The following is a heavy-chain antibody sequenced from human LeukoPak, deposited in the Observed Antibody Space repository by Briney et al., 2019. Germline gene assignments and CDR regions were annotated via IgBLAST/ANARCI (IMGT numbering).Heavy chain of an antibody. J-gene: IGHJ4*02. CDR3: ARDGDGYTNGNFDY. Sequence: ASVKVSCKASGYTLTSYGISWVRQATGQGLEWMGWISTYNGNTNYAQKLQGRVTMTTDTSTSTAYMELRSLRSDDTALYYCARDGDGYTNGNFDYWGQGTLVTVSS. V-gene: IGHV1-18*01. CDR1: GYTLTSYG. D-gene: IGHD5-24*01. CDR2: ISTYNGNT.